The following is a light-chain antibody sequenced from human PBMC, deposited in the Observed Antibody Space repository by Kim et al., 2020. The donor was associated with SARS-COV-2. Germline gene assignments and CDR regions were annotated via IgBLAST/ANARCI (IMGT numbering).Light chain of an antibody. V-gene: IGKV3-20*01. J-gene: IGKJ2*01. CDR1: QSVCSNC. CDR2: SAS. Sequence: PRETTALSCRASQSVCSNCLAWYQQKPGHAPRLLIYSASTRATAIPDRFSGSGSGTDFTLSISRLEPEDSAVYYCQQYGIAPPYTFGQGTKLEI. CDR3: QQYGIAPPYT.